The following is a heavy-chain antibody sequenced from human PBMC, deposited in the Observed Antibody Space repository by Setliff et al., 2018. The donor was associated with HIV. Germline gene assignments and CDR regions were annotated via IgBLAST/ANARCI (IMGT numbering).Heavy chain of an antibody. CDR3: AYSGRQLRGPYFDF. CDR2: IDWDVDK. Sequence: SGPTLVNPTQRLTLTCTFSGFSLSTSGMCVSWIRQPPGKALEWLARIDWDVDKYYSTSLKTRLTISKDTSKNQVVLTMTNMDPVDTATYYCAYSGRQLRGPYFDFWGQGTPVTVSS. CDR1: GFSLSTSGMC. V-gene: IGHV2-70*11. J-gene: IGHJ4*02. D-gene: IGHD1-1*01.